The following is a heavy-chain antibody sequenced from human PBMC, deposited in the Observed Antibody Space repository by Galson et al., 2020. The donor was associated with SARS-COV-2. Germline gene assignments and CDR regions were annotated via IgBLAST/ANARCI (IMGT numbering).Heavy chain of an antibody. J-gene: IGHJ6*03. V-gene: IGHV3-13*01. CDR3: ARGVLDIVVVPAAKPYYYYYMDV. Sequence: GGSLRLSCAASGFTFSSYDMHWVRQATGKGLEWVSAIGTAGDTYYPGSVKGRFTISRENAKNSLYLQMNSLRAGDTAVYYCARGVLDIVVVPAAKPYYYYYMDVWGKGTTVTVSS. D-gene: IGHD2-2*03. CDR2: IGTAGDT. CDR1: GFTFSSYD.